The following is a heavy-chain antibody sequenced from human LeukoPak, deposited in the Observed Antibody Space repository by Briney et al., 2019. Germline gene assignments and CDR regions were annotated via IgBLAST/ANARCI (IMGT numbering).Heavy chain of an antibody. J-gene: IGHJ6*02. CDR1: GYSFTSYW. CDR2: IYPGGSDT. Sequence: GESLKISCKGSGYSFTSYWIGWVRQMPGKGLEWMGIIYPGGSDTRYSPSFQGQVTISADKSISTAYLQWSSLKASDTAMYYCARRGGGNGGEYYYYGMKVWGQGTTVTVSS. D-gene: IGHD4-23*01. V-gene: IGHV5-51*01. CDR3: ARRGGGNGGEYYYYGMKV.